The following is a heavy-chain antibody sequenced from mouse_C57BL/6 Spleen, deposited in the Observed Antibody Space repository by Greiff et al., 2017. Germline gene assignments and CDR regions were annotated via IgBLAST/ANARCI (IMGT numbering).Heavy chain of an antibody. Sequence: VQLQQSGAELVKPGASVKLSCTASGFNINDYYMHWVKQRTEQGLEWIGRFDPEDGDPKYAPKFQGKATITADTSSTTASLQLTSLTSEDTAVYCCAGGGAAEALFAYWGQGTLVTVSA. D-gene: IGHD3-2*02. J-gene: IGHJ3*01. CDR2: FDPEDGDP. V-gene: IGHV14-2*01. CDR3: AGGGAAEALFAY. CDR1: GFNINDYY.